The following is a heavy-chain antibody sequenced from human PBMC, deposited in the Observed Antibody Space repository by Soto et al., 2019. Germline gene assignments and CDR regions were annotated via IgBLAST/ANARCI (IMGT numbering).Heavy chain of an antibody. D-gene: IGHD7-27*01. CDR3: ASKTGAKTDY. CDR2: IHQSGTA. CDR1: GDSITNNNW. V-gene: IGHV4-4*02. Sequence: SETLSLTCTVFGDSITNNNWWHWVRQPPGKGLEWIGEIHQSGTANYNPALKSRVIISMDTCKNQFSLTVNSVTAADTAVYYCASKTGAKTDYGGQGVSVTVSS. J-gene: IGHJ4*02.